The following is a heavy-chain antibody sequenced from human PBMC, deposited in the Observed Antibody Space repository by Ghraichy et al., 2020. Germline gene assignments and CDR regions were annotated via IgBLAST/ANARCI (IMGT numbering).Heavy chain of an antibody. Sequence: LTCAASGFVFSEYVVNWVRQAPGKGLEWVSVIGSWRGETTHYADSVKGRFAISRDNSKNTMYLQMNSLRAEDTAVYYCARRVLERSLHGLDVWGQGTTVTVSS. CDR2: IGSWRGETT. J-gene: IGHJ6*02. CDR3: ARRVLERSLHGLDV. V-gene: IGHV3-23*01. CDR1: GFVFSEYV. D-gene: IGHD3-3*01.